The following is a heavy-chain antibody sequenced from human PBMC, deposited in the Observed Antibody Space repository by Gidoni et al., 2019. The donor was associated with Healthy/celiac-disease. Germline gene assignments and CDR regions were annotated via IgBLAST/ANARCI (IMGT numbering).Heavy chain of an antibody. V-gene: IGHV3-30*18. CDR2: ISYDGSNK. J-gene: IGHJ6*02. CDR1: GFTFSSYG. Sequence: QVQLVESGGGVVQPGRSLRLSCAASGFTFSSYGMHWVRQAPGKGLEWVAVISYDGSNKYYADSVKGRFTISRDNSKNTLYLQMNSLRAEDTAVYYCAKDSYFWSGSNYGMDVWGQGTTVTVSS. CDR3: AKDSYFWSGSNYGMDV. D-gene: IGHD3-3*01.